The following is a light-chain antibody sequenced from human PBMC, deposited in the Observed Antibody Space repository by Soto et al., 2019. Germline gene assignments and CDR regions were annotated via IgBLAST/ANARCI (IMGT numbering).Light chain of an antibody. Sequence: EIVMTHSQATLSVSPGERATLSCRASQSVSNNLTLYQKKPGQSPRHIIYGASTRATGIPARFIGSGSGTEFTHIIRRRQSEDFAFYYCQQYNNWWTFGQGTSGEIK. CDR1: QSVSNN. CDR2: GAS. CDR3: QQYNNWWT. J-gene: IGKJ1*01. V-gene: IGKV3-15*01.